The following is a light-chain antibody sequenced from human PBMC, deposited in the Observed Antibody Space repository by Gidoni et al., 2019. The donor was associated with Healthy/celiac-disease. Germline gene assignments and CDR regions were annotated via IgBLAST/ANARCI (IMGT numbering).Light chain of an antibody. CDR1: KLGDKY. V-gene: IGLV3-1*01. Sequence: SYELTPPPSVSVSPGQTASITFSGDKLGDKYACWYQQKPGQSPVLVIYQDSKRPSGIPERFSGSNSGNTATLTISGTQAMDEADYYGQAWDSSTAYVFGGGTKLTVL. J-gene: IGLJ2*01. CDR2: QDS. CDR3: QAWDSSTAYV.